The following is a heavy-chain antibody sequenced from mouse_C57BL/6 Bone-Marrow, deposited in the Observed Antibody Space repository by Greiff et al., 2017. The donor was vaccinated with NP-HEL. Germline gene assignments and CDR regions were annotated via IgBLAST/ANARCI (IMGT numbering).Heavy chain of an antibody. CDR2: FHPYNDDT. CDR1: GYTFTTYP. V-gene: IGHV1-47*01. Sequence: QVQLQQSGAELVKPGASVKMSCKASGYTFTTYPIEWMKQNHGKSLEWIGNFHPYNDDTKYNEKFKGKATLNVEKSSSTVYLELSRLTSDDSAVYYCARRKIYYGNLDYWGQGTTLTVSS. D-gene: IGHD2-1*01. J-gene: IGHJ2*01. CDR3: ARRKIYYGNLDY.